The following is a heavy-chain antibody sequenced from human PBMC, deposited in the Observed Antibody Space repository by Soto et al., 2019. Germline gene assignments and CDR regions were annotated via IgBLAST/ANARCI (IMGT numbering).Heavy chain of an antibody. D-gene: IGHD4-4*01. CDR3: AKTGGYSSAYLDS. V-gene: IGHV4-4*02. CDR2: IYHRGGT. Sequence: QVQLQESGPGLVKPSGTLSLTCAVSGDSISNENWWSWVRQPPGKGLEWIGEIYHRGGTNYNPSLKSRVTISVDKSKNHFSLRLSSVTAADTAVYYCAKTGGYSSAYLDSWGRGTVVTVSS. CDR1: GDSISNENW. J-gene: IGHJ4*02.